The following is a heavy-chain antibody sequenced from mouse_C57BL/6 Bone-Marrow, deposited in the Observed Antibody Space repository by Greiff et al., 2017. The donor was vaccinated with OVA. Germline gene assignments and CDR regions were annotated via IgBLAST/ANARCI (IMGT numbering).Heavy chain of an antibody. CDR1: GYTFTSYG. J-gene: IGHJ3*01. V-gene: IGHV1-81*01. D-gene: IGHD1-1*01. CDR3: ARSDYYGSRFAY. CDR2: IYPRSGNT. Sequence: VKLMESGAELARPGASVKLSCKASGYTFTSYGISWVKQRTGQGLEWIGEIYPRSGNTYYNEKFKGKATLTADKSSSTAYMELRSLTSEDSAVYFCARSDYYGSRFAYWGQGTLVTVSA.